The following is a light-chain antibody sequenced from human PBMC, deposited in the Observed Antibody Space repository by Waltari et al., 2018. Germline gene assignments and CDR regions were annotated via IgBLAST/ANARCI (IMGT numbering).Light chain of an antibody. V-gene: IGLV3-19*01. CDR2: DEN. CDR3: NTRDISGDHLV. J-gene: IGLJ1*01. CDR1: GLRTFY. Sequence: SSEMTQEPAVSVALGQTVRITCQGGGLRTFYANWYQQKPGQAPLLVMHDENNRPSGIPDRFSGSRSGKTACLTIPGGQAEDEADYYCNTRDISGDHLVLGSRTKVTVL.